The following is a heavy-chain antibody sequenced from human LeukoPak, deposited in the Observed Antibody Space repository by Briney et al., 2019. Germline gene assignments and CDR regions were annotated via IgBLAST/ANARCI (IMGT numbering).Heavy chain of an antibody. V-gene: IGHV3-21*01. J-gene: IGHJ4*02. CDR3: ARVLGSGWPIDY. CDR2: ISSSSSYI. D-gene: IGHD6-19*01. Sequence: PGGSLRLSCAASGFTLSSYSMNWVRQAPGKGLEWVSSISSSSSYIYYADSVKGRFTISRDNAKNSLYLQMNSLRAEDTAVYYCARVLGSGWPIDYWGQGTLVTVSS. CDR1: GFTLSSYS.